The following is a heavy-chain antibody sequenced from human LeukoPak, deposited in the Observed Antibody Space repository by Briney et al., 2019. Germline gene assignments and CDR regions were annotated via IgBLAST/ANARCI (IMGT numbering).Heavy chain of an antibody. J-gene: IGHJ6*02. CDR3: ARDAIGYSGHYYYYGMDV. CDR2: ISYDGSNK. D-gene: IGHD5-12*01. CDR1: GFTLSSYA. V-gene: IGHV3-30-3*01. Sequence: PGGSLRLSCAASGFTLSSYAMHWVRQAPGKGLEWVAVISYDGSNKYYADSVKGRFTISRDNSKNTLYLQMNSLRAEDTAVYYCARDAIGYSGHYYYYGMDVWGQGTTVTVSS.